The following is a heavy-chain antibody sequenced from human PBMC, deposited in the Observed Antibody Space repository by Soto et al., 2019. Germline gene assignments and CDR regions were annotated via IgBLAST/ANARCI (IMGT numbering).Heavy chain of an antibody. J-gene: IGHJ5*02. D-gene: IGHD2-21*02. V-gene: IGHV4-30-4*02. CDR3: ARAMVVTQNWFDP. CDR1: GGPISSGDYY. Sequence: PSEPLSLACTVSGGPISSGDYYRSWIRQPPGKGLEWIGYIYYSGSTYYNPSLKSRVTISVDTSKNQFSLKLSSVTAADTAVYYCARAMVVTQNWFDPWGQGTLVTVS. CDR2: IYYSGST.